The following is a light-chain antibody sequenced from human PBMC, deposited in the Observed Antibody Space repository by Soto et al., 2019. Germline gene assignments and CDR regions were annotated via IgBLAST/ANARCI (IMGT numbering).Light chain of an antibody. V-gene: IGLV1-40*01. Sequence: QSVLTQPPSESGAPGQRVTISCTGSSSNIGAGYDVHWYQQLPGTAPKLLIYGNSNRPSGVPDRFSGSKSGTSASLAITGLQAEDEADYYCQSYDSSLSVVFGGGTKVTFL. J-gene: IGLJ2*01. CDR1: SSNIGAGYD. CDR3: QSYDSSLSVV. CDR2: GNS.